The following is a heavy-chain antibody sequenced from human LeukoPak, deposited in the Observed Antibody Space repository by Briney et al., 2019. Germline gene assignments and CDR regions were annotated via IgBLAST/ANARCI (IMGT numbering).Heavy chain of an antibody. J-gene: IGHJ5*02. CDR1: GFTVSSNY. Sequence: PGGSLRLSCAASGFTVSSNYMSWVRQAPGKGLEWVSVIYSSGSTYYADSVKGRFTISRDNSKNTLYLQMNSLRAEDTAVYYCARVMPLLLNYDILTDQAFDPWGQGTLVTVSS. V-gene: IGHV3-66*01. CDR2: IYSSGST. CDR3: ARVMPLLLNYDILTDQAFDP. D-gene: IGHD3-9*01.